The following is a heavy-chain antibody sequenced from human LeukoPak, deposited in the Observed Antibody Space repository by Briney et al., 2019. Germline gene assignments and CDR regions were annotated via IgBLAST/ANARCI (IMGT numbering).Heavy chain of an antibody. CDR1: GGSFSGYY. CDR3: AGDPFRVCCS. CDR2: INHSGST. J-gene: IGHJ4*02. D-gene: IGHD2-15*01. Sequence: PSETLSLTCAVYGGSFSGYYWSWIRQPPGKGLEWIGEINHSGSTNYNPSLKSRVTISVDTSKNQFSLKLSSVTAADTAVYYCAGDPFRVCCSWGQGTLVTVSS. V-gene: IGHV4-34*01.